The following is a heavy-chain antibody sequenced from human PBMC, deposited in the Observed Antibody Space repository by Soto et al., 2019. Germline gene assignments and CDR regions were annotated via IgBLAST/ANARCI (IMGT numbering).Heavy chain of an antibody. CDR1: GGTFSSYA. CDR2: IIPIFGTA. J-gene: IGHJ4*02. V-gene: IGHV1-69*06. Sequence: SVKVSCKASGGTFSSYAISWVRQAPGQGLEWMGGIIPIFGTANYAQKFQVRVTTTADISTSTIYMELGSLRSEDTAVYYCARDAFALQLWSPFDYWGQGTVVTVSS. CDR3: ARDAFALQLWSPFDY. D-gene: IGHD5-18*01.